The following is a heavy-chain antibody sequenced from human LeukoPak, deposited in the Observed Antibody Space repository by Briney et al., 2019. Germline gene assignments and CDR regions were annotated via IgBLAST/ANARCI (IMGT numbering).Heavy chain of an antibody. CDR1: GGSLSNIIW. CDR2: IYHSGST. Sequence: PETLSLTCAVSGGSLSNIIWWTWVRQPPGKGLEWIGEIYHSGSTNYNLSLKRRVTISVDKSKNQFSLKLSSVTAADTAVYYCARGRSVDYWGQGTLVTVSS. J-gene: IGHJ4*02. CDR3: ARGRSVDY. V-gene: IGHV4-4*03.